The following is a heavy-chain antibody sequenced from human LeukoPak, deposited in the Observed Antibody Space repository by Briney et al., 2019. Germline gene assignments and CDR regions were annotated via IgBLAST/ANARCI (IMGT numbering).Heavy chain of an antibody. J-gene: IGHJ5*02. V-gene: IGHV3-11*04. D-gene: IGHD6-13*01. CDR2: ISSSGSTI. CDR1: GFTFSDYY. CDR3: ASVVTSIAAASSWFDP. Sequence: GGSLRLSCAASGFTFSDYYMSWIRQAPGKGLEWVSYISSSGSTIYYADSVKGRFTISRDNAKNSLYLQMNSLRAEDTAVYYCASVVTSIAAASSWFDPWGQGTLVTVSS.